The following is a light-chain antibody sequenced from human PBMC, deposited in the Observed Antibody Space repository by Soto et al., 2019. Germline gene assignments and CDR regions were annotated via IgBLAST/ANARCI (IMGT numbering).Light chain of an antibody. CDR3: QEFNAYPLT. J-gene: IGKJ4*01. CDR2: GAS. Sequence: DIQLTQSPSFLSASVGDRVTISCRASQGISDYFAWYQQKRGKAPKLLIYGASTVQSGVPSRFSGSASGTGFTPTISRLQPEDFATYFCQEFNAYPLTFGGGTKLEIK. V-gene: IGKV1-9*01. CDR1: QGISDY.